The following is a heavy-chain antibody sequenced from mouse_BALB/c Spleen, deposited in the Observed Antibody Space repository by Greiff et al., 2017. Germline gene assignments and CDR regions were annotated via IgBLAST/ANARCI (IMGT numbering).Heavy chain of an antibody. J-gene: IGHJ4*01. CDR1: GFTFSSYA. CDR2: ISSGGSYT. V-gene: IGHV5-9-4*01. D-gene: IGHD1-1*01. CDR3: ARENYYGSSPYYAMDY. Sequence: EVKVVESGGGLVKPGGSLKLSCAASGFTFSSYAMSWVRQSPEKRLEWVAEISSGGSYTYYPDTVTGRFTISRDNAKNTLYLEMSSLRSEDTAMYYCARENYYGSSPYYAMDYWGQGTSVTVSS.